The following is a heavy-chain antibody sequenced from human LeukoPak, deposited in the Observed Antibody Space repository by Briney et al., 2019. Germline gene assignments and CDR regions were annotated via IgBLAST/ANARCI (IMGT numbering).Heavy chain of an antibody. CDR3: AKDVVSTRQNFDY. V-gene: IGHV3-23*01. CDR1: GFTFSSYA. D-gene: IGHD5/OR15-5a*01. Sequence: GGSLRLSCAASGFTFSSYAMSWVRQAPGKGLEWVSAISASGGSIYYADSVKGRFTISRDNSKNTLYLQMNSLRAEDTAVYYCAKDVVSTRQNFDYWGQGTLVTVSS. J-gene: IGHJ4*02. CDR2: ISASGGSI.